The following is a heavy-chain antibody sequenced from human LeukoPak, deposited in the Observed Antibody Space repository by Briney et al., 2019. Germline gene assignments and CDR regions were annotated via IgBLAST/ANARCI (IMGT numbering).Heavy chain of an antibody. J-gene: IGHJ6*03. V-gene: IGHV1-8*03. CDR1: GYTFTSYD. D-gene: IGHD2-2*01. Sequence: GASVKVSCKASGYTFTSYDINWVRQATGQGLEWMGWMNPNSGNTGYAQKFQGRVTITSNTSISTAYMELRSLRSEDTAVYYCARVPFDCSSTSCYEGRYYYYYMDVWGKGTTVTVSS. CDR3: ARVPFDCSSTSCYEGRYYYYYMDV. CDR2: MNPNSGNT.